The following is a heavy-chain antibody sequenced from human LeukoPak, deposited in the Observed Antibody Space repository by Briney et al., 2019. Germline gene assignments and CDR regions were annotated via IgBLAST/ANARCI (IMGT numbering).Heavy chain of an antibody. D-gene: IGHD4-17*01. CDR1: GFTFSGSA. Sequence: GGSLRLSCAASGFTFSGSAMHWVRQASGKGLEWVGRIRSKANSYATAYTASVKGRFTISRDDSKNTAYLQMNSLKTEDTAVYYCTRLTLYGDYSHWGQGTLVTVSS. CDR2: IRSKANSYAT. J-gene: IGHJ4*02. V-gene: IGHV3-73*01. CDR3: TRLTLYGDYSH.